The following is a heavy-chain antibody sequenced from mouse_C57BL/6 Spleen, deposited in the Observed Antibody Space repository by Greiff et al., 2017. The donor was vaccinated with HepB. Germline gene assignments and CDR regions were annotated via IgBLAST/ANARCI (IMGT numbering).Heavy chain of an antibody. D-gene: IGHD2-5*01. CDR2: IDPSDSYT. V-gene: IGHV1-50*01. J-gene: IGHJ4*01. Sequence: QVQLKQPGAELVKPGASVKLSCKASGYTFTSYWMQWVKQRPGQGLEWIGEIDPSDSYTNYNQKFKGKATLTVDTSSSTAYMQLSSLTSEDSAVYYCARRSNYDAMDYWGQGTSVTVSS. CDR3: ARRSNYDAMDY. CDR1: GYTFTSYW.